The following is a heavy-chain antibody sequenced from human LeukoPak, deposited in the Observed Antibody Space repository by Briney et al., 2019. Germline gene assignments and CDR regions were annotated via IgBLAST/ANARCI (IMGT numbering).Heavy chain of an antibody. D-gene: IGHD3-10*01. CDR3: ESFRMVRGAFDY. CDR1: GVSISSYY. CDR2: IYYSGST. V-gene: IGHV4-59*08. Sequence: SETLSLTCTVSGVSISSYYWSWIRQPPGKGLEWIGYIYYSGSTNYNPSLKSRVTISVDTLKNQFSLKLRSVNAAETAVYSCESFRMVRGAFDYWGQGTLVTVSS. J-gene: IGHJ4*02.